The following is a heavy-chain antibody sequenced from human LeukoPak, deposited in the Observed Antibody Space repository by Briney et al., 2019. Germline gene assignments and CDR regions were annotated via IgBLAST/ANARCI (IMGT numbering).Heavy chain of an antibody. J-gene: IGHJ4*02. Sequence: SETLSLTCAVYGGSFSGYYWSWIRQPPGKGLERIGEINHSGSTNYNPSLKSRVTISVDTSKNQFSLKLSSVTAADTAVYYCARPRNWNYLYYFDYWGQGTLVTVSS. CDR3: ARPRNWNYLYYFDY. CDR2: INHSGST. CDR1: GGSFSGYY. V-gene: IGHV4-34*01. D-gene: IGHD1-7*01.